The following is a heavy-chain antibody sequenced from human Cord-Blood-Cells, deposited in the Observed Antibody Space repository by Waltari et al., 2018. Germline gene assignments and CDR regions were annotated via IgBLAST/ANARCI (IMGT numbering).Heavy chain of an antibody. CDR2: IGTAGDT. J-gene: IGHJ2*01. CDR1: GFTFSSYD. V-gene: IGHV3-13*01. CDR3: ARRSFTVTTRWYFDL. D-gene: IGHD4-4*01. Sequence: EVQLVESGGGLVQPGGSLRLSCAASGFTFSSYDMHWVRQATGKGGVGFSAIGTAGDTYDPGSGKGRFTISREKAKNSLYLQMNSLRAGDTAVYYCARRSFTVTTRWYFDLWGRGTLVTVSS.